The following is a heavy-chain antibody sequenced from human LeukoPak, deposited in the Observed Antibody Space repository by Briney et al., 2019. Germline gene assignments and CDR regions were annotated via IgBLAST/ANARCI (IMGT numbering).Heavy chain of an antibody. CDR3: AREEDIVATYLDY. V-gene: IGHV3-33*01. CDR2: IWYDGSNK. J-gene: IGHJ4*02. Sequence: GGSLRLSCAASGFTFSSYGMHWVRQAPGKGPEWVAVIWYDGSNKYYADSVKGRFAISRDNSKNTLYLQMNSLRAEDTAVYYCAREEDIVATYLDYWGQGTLVTVSS. D-gene: IGHD5-12*01. CDR1: GFTFSSYG.